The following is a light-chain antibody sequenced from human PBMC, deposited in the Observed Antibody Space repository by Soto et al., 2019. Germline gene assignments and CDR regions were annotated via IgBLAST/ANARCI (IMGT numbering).Light chain of an antibody. CDR3: HQYKSYPLT. V-gene: IGKV1-5*01. CDR2: RAY. J-gene: IGKJ4*01. CDR1: QSIGGW. Sequence: DIQMTQSPSTLSASIGDRVTITCRASQSIGGWLAWHQQKPGKAPKLLIHRAYTLESGVPSRFSGGGSGTEFTLTISSLQPDDFATYYCHQYKSYPLTFGGGTKVEIK.